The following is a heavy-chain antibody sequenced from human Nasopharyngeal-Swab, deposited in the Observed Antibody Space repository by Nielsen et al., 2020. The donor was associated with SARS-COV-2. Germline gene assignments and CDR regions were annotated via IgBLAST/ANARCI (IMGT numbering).Heavy chain of an antibody. Sequence: GGSLRLSCAASGFTYWMTWVRQAPGKGLEWVANIKTDGSEIYYVDSVKGRFTISRDNAKNSLYLQMSSLRAEDTAVYYCARFKIFGVVIGHWGQGTSVTVSS. D-gene: IGHD3-3*01. J-gene: IGHJ4*02. CDR3: ARFKIFGVVIGH. V-gene: IGHV3-7*01. CDR1: GFTYW. CDR2: IKTDGSEI.